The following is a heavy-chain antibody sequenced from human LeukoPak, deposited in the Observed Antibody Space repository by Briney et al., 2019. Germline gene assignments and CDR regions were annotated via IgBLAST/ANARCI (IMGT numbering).Heavy chain of an antibody. J-gene: IGHJ3*02. CDR2: INHSGST. CDR3: ARHGRYCGGDCSDAFDI. D-gene: IGHD2-21*01. Sequence: SETLSLTCAVYGGSFSGYYWSWIRQPPGKGLEWIGEINHSGSTNYNPSLKSRVTISVDTSKNQFSLKLSSVTAADTAVYYCARHGRYCGGDCSDAFDIWGQGTMVTVSS. CDR1: GGSFSGYY. V-gene: IGHV4-34*01.